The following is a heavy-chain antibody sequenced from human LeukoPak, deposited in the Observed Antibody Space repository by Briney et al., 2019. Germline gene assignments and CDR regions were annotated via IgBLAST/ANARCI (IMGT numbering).Heavy chain of an antibody. D-gene: IGHD4-17*01. CDR1: GFTFSSYA. CDR3: AKDSTAEYFQH. CDR2: ISGSGGST. V-gene: IGHV3-23*01. J-gene: IGHJ1*01. Sequence: GGSLRLSCAASGFTFSSYAMSWVRQAPGKGLEWVSAISGSGGSTYYADSVKGRFTISRDNSKNTLYLQMNSLRAEDTAVYYSAKDSTAEYFQHWGQGTLVTVSS.